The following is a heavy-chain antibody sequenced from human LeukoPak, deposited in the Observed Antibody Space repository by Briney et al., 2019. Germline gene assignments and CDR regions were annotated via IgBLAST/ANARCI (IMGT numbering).Heavy chain of an antibody. Sequence: GGSRRLSCAASGFTFSSYSMTWVRQAPGKGLEWVSSISSSSSYIYYADSVKGRFTISRDNAKNSLYLQMNSLRAEDTAVYYCARDLQAAAGTLEYFQHWGQGTLVTVSS. CDR2: ISSSSSYI. J-gene: IGHJ1*01. V-gene: IGHV3-21*01. D-gene: IGHD6-13*01. CDR1: GFTFSSYS. CDR3: ARDLQAAAGTLEYFQH.